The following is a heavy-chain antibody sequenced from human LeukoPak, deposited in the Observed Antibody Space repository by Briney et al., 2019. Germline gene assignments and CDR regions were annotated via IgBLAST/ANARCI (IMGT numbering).Heavy chain of an antibody. V-gene: IGHV3-30*02. CDR1: EFTFSAYA. D-gene: IGHD3-9*01. J-gene: IGHJ4*02. Sequence: PGGSLRLSCAASEFTFSAYAMHWIRQAPGRGLEGVAFVRYGGSIKYYADSVKGRFTISRDNSKNTLYLQMNSLRAEDTAVYYCTKDLGTEYNIFDYWGQGTLVTVSS. CDR3: TKDLGTEYNIFDY. CDR2: VRYGGSIK.